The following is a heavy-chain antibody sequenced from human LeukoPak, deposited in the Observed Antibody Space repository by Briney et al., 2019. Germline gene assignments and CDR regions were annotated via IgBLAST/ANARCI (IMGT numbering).Heavy chain of an antibody. D-gene: IGHD1-26*01. Sequence: PSETSSLTCTVSGGSISSYYWSWIRQPPGKGLEWIGYIYYSGSTNYNPSLKSRVTISVDTSKNQFSLKLSSVTAADTAVYYCARAPSIGPRGAFDIWGQGTMVTVSS. J-gene: IGHJ3*02. V-gene: IGHV4-59*01. CDR2: IYYSGST. CDR3: ARAPSIGPRGAFDI. CDR1: GGSISSYY.